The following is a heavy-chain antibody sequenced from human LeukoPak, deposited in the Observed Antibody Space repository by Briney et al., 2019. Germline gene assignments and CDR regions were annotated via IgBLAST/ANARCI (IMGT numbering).Heavy chain of an antibody. Sequence: GGSLRLSCAASGFTFSNYAIHWVRQAPGKGLEWVTVISYDGSNKYYADSVKGRFTISRDNSKNTLYLQMNSLSAEDTAVYYCAKAFQGYSGSYTLDYWGQGILVTVSS. CDR2: ISYDGSNK. V-gene: IGHV3-30*18. CDR3: AKAFQGYSGSYTLDY. J-gene: IGHJ4*02. D-gene: IGHD1-26*01. CDR1: GFTFSNYA.